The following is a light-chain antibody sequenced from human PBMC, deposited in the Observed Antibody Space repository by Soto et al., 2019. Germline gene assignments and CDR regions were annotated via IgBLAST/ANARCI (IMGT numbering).Light chain of an antibody. CDR3: QQYGSSPIT. J-gene: IGKJ5*01. V-gene: IGKV3-20*01. CDR2: DTS. CDR1: QGIGDT. Sequence: VLTQSPATVSVSPGEGVTLSCRASQGIGDTLAWYQHKPGQTPRLLIYDTSARATGVPARFSGSRSGTDFTLTISRLEPEDFAVYYCQQYGSSPITLGQGTRLEI.